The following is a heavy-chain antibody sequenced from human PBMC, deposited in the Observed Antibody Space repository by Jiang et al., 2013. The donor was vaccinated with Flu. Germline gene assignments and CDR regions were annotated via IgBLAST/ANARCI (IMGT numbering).Heavy chain of an antibody. CDR3: ARALLTQVIVVVPAALDY. J-gene: IGHJ4*02. Sequence: GEGLVQPGGPVRLSCAASGFTFSSYSMNWVRQAPGKGLEWVSYISSSSSTIYYADSVKGRFTISRDNAKNSLYLQMNSLRAEDTAVYYCARALLTQVIVVVPAALDYWGQGTLVTVSS. CDR2: ISSSSSTI. CDR1: GFTFSSYS. V-gene: IGHV3-48*01. D-gene: IGHD2-2*01.